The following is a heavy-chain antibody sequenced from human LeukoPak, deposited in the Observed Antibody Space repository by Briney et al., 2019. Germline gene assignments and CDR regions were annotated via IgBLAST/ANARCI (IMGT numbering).Heavy chain of an antibody. CDR1: GFTFSSYS. D-gene: IGHD3-10*01. CDR3: ARDQITVWFEGPVYYYGMDV. J-gene: IGHJ6*02. CDR2: ISSSSSYI. V-gene: IGHV3-21*01. Sequence: GGSLRLSCAASGFTFSSYSMNWVRQAPGKGLEWVSSISSSSSYIYYADSVKGRFTISRDNAKNSLYLQMNSLRAEDTAVYYCARDQITVWFEGPVYYYGMDVWGQGTTVTVSS.